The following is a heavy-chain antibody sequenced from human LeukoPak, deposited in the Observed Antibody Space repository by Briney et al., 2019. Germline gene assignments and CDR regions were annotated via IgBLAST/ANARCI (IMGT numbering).Heavy chain of an antibody. V-gene: IGHV4-59*11. D-gene: IGHD4-17*01. CDR1: DDSFSRHY. CDR2: ISYIGST. Sequence: SETLSLTCAVSDDSFSRHYWTWIRQPPGKGLEWIGYISYIGSTNYNPSLKSRVTISIDTSKNEFSLKLTSVTAADTAVYYCARDLVTVTKGFDIWGQGTMVTVSS. J-gene: IGHJ3*02. CDR3: ARDLVTVTKGFDI.